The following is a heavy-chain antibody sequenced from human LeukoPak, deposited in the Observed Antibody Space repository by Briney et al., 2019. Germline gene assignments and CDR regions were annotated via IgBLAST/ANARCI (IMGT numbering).Heavy chain of an antibody. J-gene: IGHJ4*02. Sequence: GGSLRLSCAASEFTFSSYSMNWVRQAPGKGLEWVSSISSSSYYIYYADSVKGRFTISRDNAKNSLFLQINSLRAEDTAVYYCLGDVLRYFDWLPDQSDYWGQGTLVTVSS. CDR1: EFTFSSYS. CDR2: ISSSSYYI. D-gene: IGHD3-9*01. CDR3: LGDVLRYFDWLPDQSDY. V-gene: IGHV3-21*01.